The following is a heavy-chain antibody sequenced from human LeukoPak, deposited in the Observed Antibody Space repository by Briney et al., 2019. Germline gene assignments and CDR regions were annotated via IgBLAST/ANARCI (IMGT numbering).Heavy chain of an antibody. J-gene: IGHJ4*02. Sequence: GASVKVSCKASGYTFTSYDINWVRQATGQGLEWMGWMNPNSGNTGYAQKFQGRVTMTRNTSISTAYMELSSLRSEDTAVYYCARGITSGPRRYDVRNFDYWGQGTPVTVSS. CDR3: ARGITSGPRRYDVRNFDY. V-gene: IGHV1-8*01. CDR1: GYTFTSYD. D-gene: IGHD5-12*01. CDR2: MNPNSGNT.